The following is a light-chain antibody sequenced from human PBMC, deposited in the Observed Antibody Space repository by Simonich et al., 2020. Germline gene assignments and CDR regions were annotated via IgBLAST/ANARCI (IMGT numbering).Light chain of an antibody. V-gene: IGLV2-23*03. CDR1: SSDVGSDNL. CDR3: CSYAGSSTFVV. CDR2: EGS. Sequence: QSALTQPASVSGSPGQSITISCTGTSSDVGSDNLVSWYQQHPGKAPKLMIYEGSKRHSGVSNRFSGSKSGNTASLTISGLQAEDEADYYCCSYAGSSTFVVFGGGTKLTVL. J-gene: IGLJ2*01.